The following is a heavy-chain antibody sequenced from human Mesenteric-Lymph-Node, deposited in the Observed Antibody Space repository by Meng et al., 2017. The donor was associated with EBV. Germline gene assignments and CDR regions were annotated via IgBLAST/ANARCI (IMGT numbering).Heavy chain of an antibody. CDR3: ARKEQQLVHYFDY. CDR2: INHSGST. D-gene: IGHD6-13*01. Sequence: WGDGLLNPAEPRSFTGAAYGGSLSCYYWSWIRQPPGKGLEWIGEINHSGSTNYNPSLKSRVTISVDTSKNQFSLKLSSVTAADTAVYYCARKEQQLVHYFDYWGQGTLVTVSS. CDR1: GGSLSCYY. V-gene: IGHV4-34*01. J-gene: IGHJ4*02.